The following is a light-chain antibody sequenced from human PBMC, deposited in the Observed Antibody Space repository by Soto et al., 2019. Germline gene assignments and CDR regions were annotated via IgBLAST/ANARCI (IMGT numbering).Light chain of an antibody. CDR1: SSDVGGYNY. J-gene: IGLJ1*01. CDR2: DVS. CDR3: SSYTTSNTRQIV. Sequence: SVLNRAASVSVVHGRSITISCTGTSSDVGGYNYVSWYQHHPGKAPKLMIFDVSNRPSGVSNRFSGSKSGNTASLTISGLQPEDEADYYCSSYTTSNTRQIVFGTGTKVTVL. V-gene: IGLV2-14*03.